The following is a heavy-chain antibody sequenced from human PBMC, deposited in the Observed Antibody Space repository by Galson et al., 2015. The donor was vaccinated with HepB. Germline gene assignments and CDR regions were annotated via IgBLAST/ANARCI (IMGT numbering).Heavy chain of an antibody. CDR1: GFTFSSYA. CDR3: ARDRYYYGSGSYYYYYYGMDV. Sequence: SLRLSCAASGFTFSSYAMHWVRQAPGKGLEWVAVISYDGSNKYYADSVKGRFTISRDDSKNTLYLQMNSLRAEDTAVYYCARDRYYYGSGSYYYYYYGMDVWGQGTTVTVSS. J-gene: IGHJ6*02. CDR2: ISYDGSNK. V-gene: IGHV3-30-3*01. D-gene: IGHD3-10*01.